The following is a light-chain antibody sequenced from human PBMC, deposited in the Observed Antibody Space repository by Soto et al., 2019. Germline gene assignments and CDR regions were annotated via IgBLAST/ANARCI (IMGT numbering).Light chain of an antibody. CDR2: SSN. CDR1: HSNIGRNS. CDR3: AAWDDSLNGRV. V-gene: IGLV1-44*01. J-gene: IGLJ3*02. Sequence: QSGLTQPPSASGTPGQRVTIPCSGTHSNIGRNSVNWYLQLPGTAPRLLIFSSNQRPLGVPDRFSGSRSGTSASLAITGLRSEDDAYYYCAAWDDSLNGRVFGGGTKLTVL.